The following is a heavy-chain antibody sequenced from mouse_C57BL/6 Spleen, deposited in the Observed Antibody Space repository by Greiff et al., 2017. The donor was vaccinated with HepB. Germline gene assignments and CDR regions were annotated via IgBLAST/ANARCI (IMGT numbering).Heavy chain of an antibody. CDR3: ARQSGATNFDY. Sequence: EVHLVESGGGLVKPGGSLKLSCAASGFTFSSYTMSWVRQTPEKRLEWVATISGGGGNTYYPDSVKGRFTISRDNAKNTLYLQMSSLRSEDTALYYCARQSGATNFDYWGHGTTLTVSS. D-gene: IGHD3-1*01. CDR2: ISGGGGNT. J-gene: IGHJ2*01. V-gene: IGHV5-9*01. CDR1: GFTFSSYT.